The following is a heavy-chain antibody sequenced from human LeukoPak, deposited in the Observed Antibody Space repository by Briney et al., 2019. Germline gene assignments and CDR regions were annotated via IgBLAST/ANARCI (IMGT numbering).Heavy chain of an antibody. J-gene: IGHJ4*02. Sequence: PGGSLRLSCAASGFTFDDYGMSWVPQTPGKGLEWVSGITWNGGSTGYADSVKGRFTISRDNAKNSLYLQMNSLRAEDTALYYCARDKPSDYYGSGSYLSFDYWGQGSLVTVSS. CDR2: ITWNGGST. CDR3: ARDKPSDYYGSGSYLSFDY. D-gene: IGHD3-10*01. V-gene: IGHV3-20*04. CDR1: GFTFDDYG.